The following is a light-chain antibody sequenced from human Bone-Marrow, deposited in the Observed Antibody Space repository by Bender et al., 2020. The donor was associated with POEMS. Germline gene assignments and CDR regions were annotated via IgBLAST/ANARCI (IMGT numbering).Light chain of an antibody. CDR3: AVWDDSLNGWV. Sequence: QSALTQPPSASGSPGQSVTISCTGTSSDVGAHNSVSWYQQHPGKAPKLVIFEVTKRPSGVPDRFSGSKSGTSASLAISGLQSEDEADYYCAVWDDSLNGWVFGGGTKLTVL. V-gene: IGLV2-8*01. CDR1: SSDVGAHNS. CDR2: EVT. J-gene: IGLJ3*02.